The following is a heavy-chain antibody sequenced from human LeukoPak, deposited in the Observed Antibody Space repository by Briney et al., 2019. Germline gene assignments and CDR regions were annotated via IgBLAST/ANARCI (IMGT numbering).Heavy chain of an antibody. V-gene: IGHV4-30-4*08. Sequence: PSQTLSLTCTVSGGSISSGDYYWSWIRQPPGRGLEWIGYIYYSGSTYYDPSLKSRVTISVDKSKNQFSLKLNSVTAADTTVYYCARAPRGRRVPAARDYAFDIWGQGTMVTVSS. CDR1: GGSISSGDYY. D-gene: IGHD2-2*01. CDR3: ARAPRGRRVPAARDYAFDI. CDR2: IYYSGST. J-gene: IGHJ3*02.